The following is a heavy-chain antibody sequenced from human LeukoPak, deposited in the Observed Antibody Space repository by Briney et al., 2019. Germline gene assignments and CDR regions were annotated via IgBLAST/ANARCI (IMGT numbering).Heavy chain of an antibody. CDR2: IRYDGSNK. CDR3: AKELGWEVVPAAPYYYYMDV. Sequence: GGSLRLSCAASGFTFSSYGMHWVRQAPGKGLEGVAFIRYDGSNKYYADSVKGRFTISRDNSKNTLYLQMNSLRAEDTAVYYCAKELGWEVVPAAPYYYYMDVWGKGTTVTISS. J-gene: IGHJ6*03. V-gene: IGHV3-30*02. D-gene: IGHD2-2*01. CDR1: GFTFSSYG.